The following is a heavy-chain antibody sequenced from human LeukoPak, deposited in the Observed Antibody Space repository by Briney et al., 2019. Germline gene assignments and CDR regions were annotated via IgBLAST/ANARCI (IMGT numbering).Heavy chain of an antibody. CDR2: IDYLGKT. V-gene: IGHV4-59*08. CDR3: ARHFKVGCLDP. D-gene: IGHD2-8*01. Sequence: SETLSLTCSVSGGSFSNYYWSWIRQSPGKGLEWIGHIDYLGKTNYNPSLKSRVTISIDPSKDQVSLRLDSVTAADTAVYYCARHFKVGCLDPWGQGILVTVSS. J-gene: IGHJ5*02. CDR1: GGSFSNYY.